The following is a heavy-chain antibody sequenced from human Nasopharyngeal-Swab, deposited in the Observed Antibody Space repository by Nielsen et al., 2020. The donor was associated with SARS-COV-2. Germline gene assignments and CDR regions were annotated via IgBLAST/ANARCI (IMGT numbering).Heavy chain of an antibody. J-gene: IGHJ3*02. Sequence: GESLKISCAASGFTFSSYSMNWVRQAPGKGLAWVAVISYDGSNKYYADSVKGRFTISRDNSKNTLYLQMNSLRAEDTAVYYCARAVGYCSSTSCPDDAFDIWGQGTMVTVSS. CDR3: ARAVGYCSSTSCPDDAFDI. CDR1: GFTFSSYS. V-gene: IGHV3-30*03. D-gene: IGHD2-2*01. CDR2: ISYDGSNK.